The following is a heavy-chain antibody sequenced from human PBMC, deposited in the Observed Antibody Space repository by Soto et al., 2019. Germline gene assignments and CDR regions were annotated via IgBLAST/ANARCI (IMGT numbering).Heavy chain of an antibody. D-gene: IGHD6-25*01. CDR1: GYTFTDYG. Sequence: QVQVVQSEGQVKQPGASVKVSCKASGYTFTDYGFCWVRQVPGQGLEWMGYISPSSGYTTYAPNLQETVIITTDRSTTTVYMELRSLTSDDTAVYYCAREMWTRSGPQNFFDYWGQGALVTVSS. CDR2: ISPSSGYT. V-gene: IGHV1-18*01. J-gene: IGHJ4*02. CDR3: AREMWTRSGPQNFFDY.